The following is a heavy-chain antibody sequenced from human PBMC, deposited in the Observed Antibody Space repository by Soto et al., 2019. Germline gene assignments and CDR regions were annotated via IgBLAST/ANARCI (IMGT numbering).Heavy chain of an antibody. CDR2: IYYSGST. V-gene: IGHV4-61*01. Sequence: SETLSLTCTVSGGSVSSGSYYWSWIRQPPGKGLEWIGYIYYSGSTNYNPSLKSRVTISVDTSKNQFSLKLSSVTAADTAVYYCARVMVRGNWFDPWGQGTLVTVSS. D-gene: IGHD3-10*01. CDR3: ARVMVRGNWFDP. J-gene: IGHJ5*02. CDR1: GGSVSSGSYY.